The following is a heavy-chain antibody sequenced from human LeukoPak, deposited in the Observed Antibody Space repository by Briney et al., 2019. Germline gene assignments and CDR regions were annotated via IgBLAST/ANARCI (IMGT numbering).Heavy chain of an antibody. CDR3: ARGHGGLGGMDV. Sequence: PETLSLTCAVYGGSFSGYDWSWIRQPPGKGLECIGEINHSGSTNYSPSLKSRVTISVDTSKNHFSLKVRSVAAADTAVYYCARGHGGLGGMDVWGQGTTVTVSS. J-gene: IGHJ6*02. D-gene: IGHD2-15*01. V-gene: IGHV4-34*01. CDR1: GGSFSGYD. CDR2: INHSGST.